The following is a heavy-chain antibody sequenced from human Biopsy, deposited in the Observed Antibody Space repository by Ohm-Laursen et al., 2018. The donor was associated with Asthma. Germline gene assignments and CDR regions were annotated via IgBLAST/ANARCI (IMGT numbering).Heavy chain of an antibody. V-gene: IGHV4-39*01. Sequence: SDTLSLTCTVSGVSIRSYYWGWIRQPPGKGLEWIGSIYYSGTTYYNPSLESRVAVSADTSKNQFSLKLTSVTAADTAVYYCVRGSSSWHHGPFHYYYGLDVWGQGTTATVSS. CDR2: IYYSGTT. J-gene: IGHJ6*02. CDR3: VRGSSSWHHGPFHYYYGLDV. CDR1: GVSIRSYY. D-gene: IGHD6-13*01.